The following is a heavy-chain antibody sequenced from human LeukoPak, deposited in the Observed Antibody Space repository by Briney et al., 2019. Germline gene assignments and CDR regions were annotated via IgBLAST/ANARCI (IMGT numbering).Heavy chain of an antibody. J-gene: IGHJ3*02. CDR3: ARVYSGSYRSAFDI. CDR2: ISAYNGNT. CDR1: GYTFTSYG. D-gene: IGHD1-26*01. V-gene: IGHV1-18*01. Sequence: ASVKVSYKASGYTFTSYGISWVRQAPGQGLEWMGWISAYNGNTNYAQKLQGRVAMTTVTSTSTAYMELRSLRSDDTAVYYCARVYSGSYRSAFDIWGQGTMVTVSS.